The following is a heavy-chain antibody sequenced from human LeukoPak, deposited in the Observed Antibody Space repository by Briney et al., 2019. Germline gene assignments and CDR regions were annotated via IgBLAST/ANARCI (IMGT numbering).Heavy chain of an antibody. CDR2: INHSGST. CDR1: GGSFSGYY. V-gene: IGHV4-34*01. Sequence: EPSETLSLTCAVYGGSFSGYYWSWIRQPPGKGLEWIGEINHSGSTNYNPSLKSRVTISVDTSKNQFSLKLSSVTAADTAVYYCARVRSDVLLWFGEVDYWGQGTLVTVSS. J-gene: IGHJ4*02. D-gene: IGHD3-10*01. CDR3: ARVRSDVLLWFGEVDY.